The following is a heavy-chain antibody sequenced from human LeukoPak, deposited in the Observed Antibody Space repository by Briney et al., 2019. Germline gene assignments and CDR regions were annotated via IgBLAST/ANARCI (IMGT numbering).Heavy chain of an antibody. Sequence: SVKVSCKASGGTFSSYAISWVRQAPGQGLEWMGRIIPILGIANYAQKFQGRVTITTDESTSTAYMELSSLRSEDTAVYYCARALMTTVTTRLYYYYMDVWGKGTTVTVSS. CDR2: IIPILGIA. CDR1: GGTFSSYA. CDR3: ARALMTTVTTRLYYYYMDV. V-gene: IGHV1-69*04. J-gene: IGHJ6*03. D-gene: IGHD4-17*01.